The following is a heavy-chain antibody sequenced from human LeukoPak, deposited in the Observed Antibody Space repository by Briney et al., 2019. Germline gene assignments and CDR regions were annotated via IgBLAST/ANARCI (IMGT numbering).Heavy chain of an antibody. CDR1: GFTFSSYA. D-gene: IGHD6-13*01. CDR2: ISGSGGST. Sequence: GGSLRLSCAASGFTFSSYAMSWVRQAPGKGLEWVSAISGSGGSTYYADSVKGRFTISRDNSKNTLYLQMNSLRAEDTAVYYCASPYSSSWSSRYYFDYLGQGTLVTVSS. CDR3: ASPYSSSWSSRYYFDY. J-gene: IGHJ4*02. V-gene: IGHV3-23*01.